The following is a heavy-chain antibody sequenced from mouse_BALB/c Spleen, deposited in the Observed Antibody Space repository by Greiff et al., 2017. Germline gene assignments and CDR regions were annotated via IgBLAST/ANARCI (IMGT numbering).Heavy chain of an antibody. CDR3: ARGGNWYFDV. V-gene: IGHV14-3*02. J-gene: IGHJ1*01. CDR1: GFNIKDTY. Sequence: EVQRVESGAELVKPGASVKLSCTASGFNIKDTYMHWVKQRPEQGLEWIGRIDPANGNTKYDPKFQGKATITADTSSNTAYLQLSSLTSEDTAVYYCARGGNWYFDVWGAGTTVTVSS. CDR2: IDPANGNT. D-gene: IGHD1-1*02.